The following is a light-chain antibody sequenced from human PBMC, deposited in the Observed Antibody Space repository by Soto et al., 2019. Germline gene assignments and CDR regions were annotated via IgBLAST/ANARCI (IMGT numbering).Light chain of an antibody. Sequence: DIQMTQSPSSLSVSVGERVTITCRASQPIANWLAWYQQRPGHAPELLIHGASTLHSGVPPRFSGTGYGTEFTLTITSLQPADLATYFCQQASNPPYTFGQGTKLEI. CDR1: QPIANW. CDR3: QQASNPPYT. CDR2: GAS. V-gene: IGKV1-12*01. J-gene: IGKJ2*01.